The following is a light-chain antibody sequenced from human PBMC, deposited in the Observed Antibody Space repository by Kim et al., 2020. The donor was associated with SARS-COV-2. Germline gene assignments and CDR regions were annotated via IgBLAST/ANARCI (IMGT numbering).Light chain of an antibody. V-gene: IGLV6-57*04. CDR1: SGSIGSNY. CDR3: QSYDSSNVV. CDR2: EDD. J-gene: IGLJ2*01. Sequence: NFMLTQPHSVSESPGKTVTISCTRSSGSIGSNYVQWYQQRPGSAPTTVIFEDDQRPSGVPDRFSGSIDSSSNSASLTTSGLKTEDEADYYCQSYDSSNVVFGGGTQLTVL.